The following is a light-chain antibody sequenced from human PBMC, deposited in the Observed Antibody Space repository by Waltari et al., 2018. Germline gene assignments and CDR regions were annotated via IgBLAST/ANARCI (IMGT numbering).Light chain of an antibody. Sequence: EIVLTQSPATLSFYPGERATLSCRASQSVGVYLAWYRQKPGQAPRLILYDASNRATGIPGRFSGSGSGTEFTLTISSLEPEDVAVYYCQQSKSWPLTFGGGTKVEIK. CDR2: DAS. J-gene: IGKJ4*01. V-gene: IGKV3-11*01. CDR1: QSVGVY. CDR3: QQSKSWPLT.